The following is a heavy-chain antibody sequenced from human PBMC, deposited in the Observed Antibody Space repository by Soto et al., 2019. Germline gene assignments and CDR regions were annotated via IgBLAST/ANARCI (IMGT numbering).Heavy chain of an antibody. Sequence: QVQLVQSGAEVKKPGASVKVSCKASGYTFTSYYMHWVRQAPGQGLEWMGIINPSGGSTSYAQKFQGRVTMTRDTSTSTVYMELSSLRSEDTAVYYCARRGHIPSFDIVVVPAAIYYYYGMDVW. CDR2: INPSGGST. V-gene: IGHV1-46*01. CDR1: GYTFTSYY. CDR3: ARRGHIPSFDIVVVPAAIYYYYGMDV. D-gene: IGHD2-2*01. J-gene: IGHJ6*01.